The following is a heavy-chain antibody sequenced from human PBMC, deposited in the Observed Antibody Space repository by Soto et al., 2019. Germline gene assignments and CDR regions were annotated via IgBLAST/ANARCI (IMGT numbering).Heavy chain of an antibody. Sequence: ASVKVSCKASGYTLTSYAMHWVRQAPGQRLEWMGWNNAGNGKTKYSQKFQGRVTVTRDTSASTAYMELSGLRSEDTAVYYCARSDAYCDFWSGYQNYYGMDDWGQGTTVTVSS. CDR2: NNAGNGKT. V-gene: IGHV1-3*01. CDR3: ARSDAYCDFWSGYQNYYGMDD. CDR1: GYTLTSYA. D-gene: IGHD3-3*01. J-gene: IGHJ6*02.